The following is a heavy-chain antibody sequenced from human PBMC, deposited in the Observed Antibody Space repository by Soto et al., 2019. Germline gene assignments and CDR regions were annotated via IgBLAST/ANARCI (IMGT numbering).Heavy chain of an antibody. CDR3: ASRHSSPYFDY. CDR2: SYYSGST. J-gene: IGHJ4*02. D-gene: IGHD6-13*01. CDR1: GGSISSGDYY. V-gene: IGHV4-30-4*01. Sequence: QVQLQESGPGLVKPSQTLSLTCTVSGGSISSGDYYWSWIRQPPGKGLEWIGSSYYSGSTYYNPSLTSRVTISVDTSKNQFSLKLNSVTAADTAVYDCASRHSSPYFDYCGQGTLVTVSS.